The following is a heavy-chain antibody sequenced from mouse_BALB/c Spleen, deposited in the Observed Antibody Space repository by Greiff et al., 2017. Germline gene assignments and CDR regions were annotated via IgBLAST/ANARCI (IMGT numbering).Heavy chain of an antibody. CDR3: ARALDYEGAMDY. D-gene: IGHD2-4*01. V-gene: IGHV7-3*02. CDR2: IRNKANGYTT. J-gene: IGHJ4*01. Sequence: EVKLMESGGGLVQPGGSLRLSCATSGFTFTDYYMSWVRQPPGKALEWLGFIRNKANGYTTEYSASVKGLFTISRDNSQSILFLQMNTLRAEDSATYYCARALDYEGAMDYWGQGTSVTVSS. CDR1: GFTFTDYY.